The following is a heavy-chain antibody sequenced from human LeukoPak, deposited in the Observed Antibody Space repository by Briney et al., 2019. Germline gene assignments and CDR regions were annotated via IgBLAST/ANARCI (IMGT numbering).Heavy chain of an antibody. J-gene: IGHJ5*02. D-gene: IGHD2-2*01. Sequence: PSETLSLTCAVSGGSISSDHWWSWVRQPPVKGLEWIGEVDHSGSTKYNPALKSRVTISVDKSKNQFSLRLSSVTAADTAVYYCARVHKYCSGISCYRFDPWGQGTLVTVSS. CDR3: ARVHKYCSGISCYRFDP. CDR2: VDHSGST. CDR1: GGSISSDHW. V-gene: IGHV4-4*02.